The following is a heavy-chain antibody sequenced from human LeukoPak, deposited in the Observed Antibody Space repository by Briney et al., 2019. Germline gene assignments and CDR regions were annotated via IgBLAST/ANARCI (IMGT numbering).Heavy chain of an antibody. CDR1: GFTFSSYA. J-gene: IGHJ4*02. CDR2: ITGSGGGP. D-gene: IGHD6-13*01. CDR3: ARGLYTINWSYDS. Sequence: PGGSLRFSCAASGFTFSSYAMSWVRQAPGKGLEWVSGITGSGGGPYYTDSVKGRFTISRDNSKNTLYLQMNSLRAEDTAVYYCARGLYTINWSYDSWGQGTLVTVSS. V-gene: IGHV3-23*01.